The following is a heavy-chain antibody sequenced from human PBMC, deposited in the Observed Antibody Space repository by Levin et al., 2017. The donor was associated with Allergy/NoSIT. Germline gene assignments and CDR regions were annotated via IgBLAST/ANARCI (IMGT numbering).Heavy chain of an antibody. CDR3: ATRGYSGYDSFYFDY. D-gene: IGHD5-12*01. CDR2: FDPEDGET. CDR1: GYTLTELS. Sequence: ASVKVSCKVSGYTLTELSMHWVRQAPGKGLEWMGGFDPEDGETIYAQKFQGRVTMTEDTSTDTAYMELSSLRSEDTAVYYCATRGYSGYDSFYFDYWGQGTLVTVSS. V-gene: IGHV1-24*01. J-gene: IGHJ4*02.